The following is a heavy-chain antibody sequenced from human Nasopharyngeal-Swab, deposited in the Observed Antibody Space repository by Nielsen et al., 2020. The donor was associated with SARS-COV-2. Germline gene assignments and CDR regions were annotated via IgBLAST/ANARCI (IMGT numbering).Heavy chain of an antibody. V-gene: IGHV1-45*02. CDR2: ITPFNGNA. CDR1: GFSITYRF. J-gene: IGHJ6*02. Sequence: SVKVSCKASGFSITYRFLHWMRQAAGQALEWMGWITPFNGNAKNAQTFQGRVSITRDGSRTTASLELSSLRPDDTAMYFCASGQCINGVCNPTDGLDVWGQGTSVTVS. CDR3: ASGQCINGVCNPTDGLDV. D-gene: IGHD2-8*01.